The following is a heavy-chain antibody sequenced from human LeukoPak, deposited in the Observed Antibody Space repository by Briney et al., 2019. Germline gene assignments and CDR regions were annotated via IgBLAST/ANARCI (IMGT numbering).Heavy chain of an antibody. CDR3: ATPSGDY. V-gene: IGHV3-30-3*01. J-gene: IGHJ4*02. D-gene: IGHD3-10*01. CDR2: ISYDGSNK. Sequence: GGSLGLSCAASGFTFSSYAMHWVRQAPGKGLEWVAVISYDGSNKYYADSVKGRFTISRDNSKNTLYLQMNSLRAEDTAVYYCATPSGDYWGQGTVVTVSS. CDR1: GFTFSSYA.